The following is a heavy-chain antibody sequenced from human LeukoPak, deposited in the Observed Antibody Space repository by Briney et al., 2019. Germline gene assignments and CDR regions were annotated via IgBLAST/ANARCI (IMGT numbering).Heavy chain of an antibody. Sequence: GGSLRLSCAASGFTFSSHAMTWVRQAPGKGLQWVSTISINADDTHYADSVKGRFTISRDNSKKTLFLQMNSLRVDDTAIYYCAKEIRPNDHWGQGTLVIVSS. CDR3: AKEIRPNDH. CDR2: ISINADDT. V-gene: IGHV3-23*01. J-gene: IGHJ4*02. CDR1: GFTFSSHA. D-gene: IGHD3-16*01.